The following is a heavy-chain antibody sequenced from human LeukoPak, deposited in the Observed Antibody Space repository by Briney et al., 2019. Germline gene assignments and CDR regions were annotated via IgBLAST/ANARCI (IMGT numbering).Heavy chain of an antibody. Sequence: SQTLSLTCTVSGGSISSGDYYWSWIRQPPGKGLERIGYIYYSGSTYYNPSLKSRVTISVDTSKNQFSLKLSSVTAADTAVYYCARERAVVTAFDIWGQGTMVTVSS. J-gene: IGHJ3*02. V-gene: IGHV4-30-4*01. CDR3: ARERAVVTAFDI. CDR1: GGSISSGDYY. D-gene: IGHD2-21*02. CDR2: IYYSGST.